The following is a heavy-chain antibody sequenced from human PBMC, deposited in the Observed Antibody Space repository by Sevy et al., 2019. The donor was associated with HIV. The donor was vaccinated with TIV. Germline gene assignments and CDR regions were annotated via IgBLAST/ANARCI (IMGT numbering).Heavy chain of an antibody. J-gene: IGHJ4*02. CDR2: ISSSSSYI. CDR3: ARDGGYDYAWGREVHFDY. CDR1: GFTFSSYS. V-gene: IGHV3-21*01. Sequence: GGSLRLSCAASGFTFSSYSMNWVRQAPGKGLEWVSSISSSSSYIYYADSVKGRFTISRDNAKNSLYLQMNSLRAEDTAVYYCARDGGYDYAWGREVHFDYWGQGTLVTVSS. D-gene: IGHD3-16*01.